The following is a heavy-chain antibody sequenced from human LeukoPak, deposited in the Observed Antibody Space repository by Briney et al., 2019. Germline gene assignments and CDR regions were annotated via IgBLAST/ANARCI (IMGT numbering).Heavy chain of an antibody. CDR2: ISAYNGNT. CDR3: AREANGDNGEYYMDV. CDR1: GYTFTSYD. V-gene: IGHV1-18*01. J-gene: IGHJ6*03. D-gene: IGHD4-17*01. Sequence: ASVKVSCKASGYTFTSYDINWVRQATGQGLEWMGWISAYNGNTNYAQKLQGRVTMTTDTSTSTAYMELRSLRSDDTAVYYCAREANGDNGEYYMDVWGKGTTVTVSS.